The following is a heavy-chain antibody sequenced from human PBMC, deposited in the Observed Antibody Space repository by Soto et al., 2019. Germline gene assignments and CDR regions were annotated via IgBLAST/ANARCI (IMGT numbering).Heavy chain of an antibody. CDR1: GFTFNIDG. V-gene: IGHV3-30*18. CDR3: AKDGGTGKYYDY. Sequence: QVQLVESGGGVVQPGRSLRLSCAASGFTFNIDGMHWVRQAPGKGLEWVSVIAYDGSNKYYADSVKGRFTISRDNSKNMLYLQMNSLRPEDTAEYYCAKDGGTGKYYDYWGQGTLVTVSS. J-gene: IGHJ4*02. D-gene: IGHD2-8*02. CDR2: IAYDGSNK.